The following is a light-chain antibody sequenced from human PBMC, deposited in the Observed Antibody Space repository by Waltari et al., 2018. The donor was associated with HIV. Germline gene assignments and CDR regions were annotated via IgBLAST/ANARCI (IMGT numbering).Light chain of an antibody. Sequence: QSMLTQPPSVSGAPGQRVSISCTGSSSTIGTGYDVHWYQQLPGTAPKLLIYGKNKRPSGVPDRFSASKSGTSASLTISGLQAEDEAVYFCQSYDISLSASVVFGGGTKLTVL. CDR2: GKN. J-gene: IGLJ2*01. CDR1: SSTIGTGYD. CDR3: QSYDISLSASVV. V-gene: IGLV1-40*01.